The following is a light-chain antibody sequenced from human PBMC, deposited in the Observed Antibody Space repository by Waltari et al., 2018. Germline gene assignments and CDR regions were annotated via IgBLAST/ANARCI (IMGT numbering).Light chain of an antibody. V-gene: IGKV2D-29*01. J-gene: IGKJ1*01. CDR2: EVS. CDR1: QSLLNTDGKTY. Sequence: EIVMTQTPLSLSFTPGQPASSYCRSNQSLLNTDGKTYWYWYVQKPGQPPQLLIHEVSNRFSGVLDRLSGSGSGTDFTLKISRVEDEDVGVYYCMQSTQLPLAFGQGTKVEIK. CDR3: MQSTQLPLA.